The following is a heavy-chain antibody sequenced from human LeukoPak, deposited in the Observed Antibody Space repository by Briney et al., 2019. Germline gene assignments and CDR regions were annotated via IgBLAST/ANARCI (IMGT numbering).Heavy chain of an antibody. J-gene: IGHJ3*02. CDR2: INQDGSEK. CDR1: GFTFSSYW. Sequence: GGSLRLSCVASGFTFSSYWMAWVRQAPGKGLEWVANINQDGSEKNYVDSVKGRFTISRDNAKNSLCLQMNSLRAEDTAVYYCARDRGHSTFDMWGQGTMVTVSS. CDR3: ARDRGHSTFDM. V-gene: IGHV3-7*05.